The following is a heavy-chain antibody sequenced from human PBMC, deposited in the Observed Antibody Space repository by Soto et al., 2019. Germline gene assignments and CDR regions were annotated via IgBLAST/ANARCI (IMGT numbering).Heavy chain of an antibody. Sequence: SETLSLTCTVSGVSIHNSHSFWGWIRQPPGKGLEFIGTVYYSGGAHHNSSLKSRVTISVDTANDQGTLRIRSVTAADTAVYYCGRVVEGATRHTDLDSWGQGTLVTVSS. CDR1: GVSIHNSHSF. CDR3: GRVVEGATRHTDLDS. J-gene: IGHJ5*01. CDR2: VYYSGGA. D-gene: IGHD2-21*01. V-gene: IGHV4-39*01.